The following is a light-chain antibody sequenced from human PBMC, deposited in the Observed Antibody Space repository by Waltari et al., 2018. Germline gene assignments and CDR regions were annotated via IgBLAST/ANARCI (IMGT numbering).Light chain of an antibody. J-gene: IGLJ2*01. CDR3: TSQSSNNVVR. CDR1: RSVVGGDDS. CDR2: DVT. Sequence: QSALTQPASVSGSPGQSITISCTGSRSVVGGDDSVSWYQDHPGQAPKVIIYDVTNRPSGVSNRFSGSKSGNTASLTISGLQAEDEATYYCTSQSSNNVVRFGGGTKLTVL. V-gene: IGLV2-14*03.